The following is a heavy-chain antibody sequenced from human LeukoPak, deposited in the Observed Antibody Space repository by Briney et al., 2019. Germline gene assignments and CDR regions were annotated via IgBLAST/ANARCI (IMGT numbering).Heavy chain of an antibody. CDR1: GGSISSSSYY. D-gene: IGHD4-17*01. Sequence: SETLSLTCTVSGGSISSSSYYWGWIRQPPGKGLEWIGSIYYSGSTYYNPSLKSRVTISVDTSKNQFSLKLSSVTAADTAVYYCARGPTYGDFSWSALGADAFDIWGQGTMVTVSS. CDR3: ARGPTYGDFSWSALGADAFDI. V-gene: IGHV4-39*01. CDR2: IYYSGST. J-gene: IGHJ3*02.